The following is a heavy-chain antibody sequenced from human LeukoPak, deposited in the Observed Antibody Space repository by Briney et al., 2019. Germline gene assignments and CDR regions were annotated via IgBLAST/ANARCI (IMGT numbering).Heavy chain of an antibody. CDR3: ARDDCSSISCYHNWFDP. CDR2: IKQDGSEK. Sequence: PGGSLRPSCAASGFTFSSYWMSWVRQAPGKGLEWVANIKQDGSEKYYVDSVKGRFTISRDNAKNSLYLQMNSLRAEDTAVYYCARDDCSSISCYHNWFDPWGQGILVTVSS. J-gene: IGHJ5*02. D-gene: IGHD2-2*01. V-gene: IGHV3-7*01. CDR1: GFTFSSYW.